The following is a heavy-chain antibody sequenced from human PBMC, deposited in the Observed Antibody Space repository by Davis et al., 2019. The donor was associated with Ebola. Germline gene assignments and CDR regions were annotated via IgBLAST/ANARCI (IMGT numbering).Heavy chain of an antibody. Sequence: ASVKVSCKASGYTFIDYYMHWVRQAPGQGLEWMGWINPNSGGTNYAQKFQGRVTMTRDMSISTAYMELSRLRSDDTAVYYCARGRKDYYYFYYGMDVWGQGTTVTVSS. CDR3: ARGRKDYYYFYYGMDV. J-gene: IGHJ6*02. CDR1: GYTFIDYY. CDR2: INPNSGGT. V-gene: IGHV1-2*02.